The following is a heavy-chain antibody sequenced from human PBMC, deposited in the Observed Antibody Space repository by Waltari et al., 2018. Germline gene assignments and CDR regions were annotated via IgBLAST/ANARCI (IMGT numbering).Heavy chain of an antibody. D-gene: IGHD2-21*02. CDR3: ARWGVVVTTRYFDY. J-gene: IGHJ4*02. Sequence: EVQFLESGGGLVRPGGSLSLSWVVSGFTCNTYAMSWVRQAPGKGLEWVSSSSTGGATYYADSVKGRFTISRDTSRNTLYLQMHSLRVDDTAVYYCARWGVVVTTRYFDYWGRGTQVTVSS. V-gene: IGHV3-23*01. CDR1: GFTCNTYA. CDR2: SSSTGGAT.